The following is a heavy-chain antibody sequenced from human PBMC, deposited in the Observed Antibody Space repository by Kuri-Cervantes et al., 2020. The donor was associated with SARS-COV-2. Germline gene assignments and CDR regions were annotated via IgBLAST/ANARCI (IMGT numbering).Heavy chain of an antibody. Sequence: GESLNISCAASGLTFSSYAMSWVRQAPGKGLEWVAFIRYDGNNKYYADSVKGRFTISRDNSKNTLYLQMNSLRAEDTAVYYCAKRAQVVPAAAVYYYYMDVWGKGTTVTVSS. D-gene: IGHD2-2*01. CDR3: AKRAQVVPAAAVYYYYMDV. CDR1: GLTFSSYA. CDR2: IRYDGNNK. J-gene: IGHJ6*03. V-gene: IGHV3-30*02.